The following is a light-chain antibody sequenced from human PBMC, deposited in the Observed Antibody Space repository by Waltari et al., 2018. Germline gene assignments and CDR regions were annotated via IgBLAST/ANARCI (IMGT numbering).Light chain of an antibody. J-gene: IGLJ2*01. V-gene: IGLV2-23*02. Sequence: QPALTQPASVSGSPGQSITISGAGTSSDVGIYKFVPWYQVHPGKAPKLVIYEVNKRPSGLSNRFSGSKSGNTASLTISGLQAEDEADYYCCSYAGKDTLIFGGGTKLTVL. CDR1: SSDVGIYKF. CDR3: CSYAGKDTLI. CDR2: EVN.